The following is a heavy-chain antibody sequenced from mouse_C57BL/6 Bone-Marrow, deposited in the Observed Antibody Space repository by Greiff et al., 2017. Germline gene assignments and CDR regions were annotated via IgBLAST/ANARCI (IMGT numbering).Heavy chain of an antibody. Sequence: EVKLVESGAELVRPGASVKLSCTASGFNIKDDYMHWVKQRPEQGLEWIGWIDPENGDTEYASKFQGKATITADTSSNTAYLQLSSLTSEDTAVYYWTTLLRFAYWGQGTLVTVSA. CDR2: IDPENGDT. CDR1: GFNIKDDY. V-gene: IGHV14-4*01. J-gene: IGHJ3*01. CDR3: TTLLRFAY. D-gene: IGHD1-1*01.